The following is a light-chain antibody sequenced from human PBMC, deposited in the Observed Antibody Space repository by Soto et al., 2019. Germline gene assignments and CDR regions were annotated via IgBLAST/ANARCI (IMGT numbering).Light chain of an antibody. J-gene: IGKJ4*01. CDR1: QSVNSN. V-gene: IGKV3D-15*01. Sequence: EIVLTQSPATLSVSPGEIATLSCRASQSVNSNLAWYQQKPCQTPMLLIYDASTRATGIPARFSGCRSVTDFNLTISSLQSEDCAVYYCQQYNNWPFTFGGGTKVDIK. CDR3: QQYNNWPFT. CDR2: DAS.